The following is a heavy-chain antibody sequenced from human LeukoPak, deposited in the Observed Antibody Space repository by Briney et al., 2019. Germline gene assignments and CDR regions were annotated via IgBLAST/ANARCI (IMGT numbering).Heavy chain of an antibody. Sequence: GGSLRLSCAASGFTFSSYAMSWVRQAPGKGLEWVSIISGSGGSTYYADSVKGRFTISRDNSKNTLYLQMNSLRAEDTAVYYCAKGVVPAATPTEYFQHWGQGTLVTVSS. CDR2: ISGSGGST. V-gene: IGHV3-23*01. J-gene: IGHJ1*01. CDR3: AKGVVPAATPTEYFQH. D-gene: IGHD2-2*01. CDR1: GFTFSSYA.